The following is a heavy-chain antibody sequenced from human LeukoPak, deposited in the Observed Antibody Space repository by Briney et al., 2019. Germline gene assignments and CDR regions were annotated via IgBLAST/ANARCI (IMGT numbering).Heavy chain of an antibody. CDR2: ISGSGGST. D-gene: IGHD3-10*01. J-gene: IGHJ4*02. V-gene: IGHV3-23*01. Sequence: GGSLRLSCAASGFTFSSYAMSWVRQAPGKGLEWVSAISGSGGSTYYADSVKGRFTISRDNSKNTLYLQMNSLRAEDTAVYYCAKGTYYYGSGPTNAFDYWGQGPRVTVSS. CDR3: AKGTYYYGSGPTNAFDY. CDR1: GFTFSSYA.